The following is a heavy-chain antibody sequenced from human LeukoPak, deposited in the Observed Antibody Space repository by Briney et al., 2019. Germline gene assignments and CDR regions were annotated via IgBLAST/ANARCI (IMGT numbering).Heavy chain of an antibody. J-gene: IGHJ5*02. CDR2: IIPIFGTA. CDR1: GGTFISYA. V-gene: IGHV1-69*01. CDR3: AREVGATGGYWFAP. D-gene: IGHD1-26*01. Sequence: SVKVSCKASGGTFISYAISWVRQAPGQGLEWMGGIIPIFGTANYAQKFQGRVTITADESTSTAYVELSSLRSEDTAVYYCAREVGATGGYWFAPWGQGTLVTVSS.